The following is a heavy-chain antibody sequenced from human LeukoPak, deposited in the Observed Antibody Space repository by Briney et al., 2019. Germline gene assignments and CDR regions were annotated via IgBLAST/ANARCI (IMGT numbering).Heavy chain of an antibody. Sequence: PSETLSLTCTVSGGSISSYYWSWIRQPPGKGLEWIGYIYYSGSTNYNPSLKGRVTISVDTSKNQFSLKLSSVTAADTAVYYCARLSEVAATFDYWGQGTLVTVSS. D-gene: IGHD2-15*01. V-gene: IGHV4-59*08. CDR1: GGSISSYY. CDR3: ARLSEVAATFDY. CDR2: IYYSGST. J-gene: IGHJ4*02.